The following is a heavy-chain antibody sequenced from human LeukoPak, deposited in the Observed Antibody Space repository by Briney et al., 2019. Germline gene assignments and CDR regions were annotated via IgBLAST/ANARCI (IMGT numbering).Heavy chain of an antibody. CDR1: GYTFTSYY. CDR2: INPSSGRT. Sequence: ASVKVSCKASGYTFTSYYMNWVRQAPGQGLEWMGIINPSSGRTTYAQKFQGRVTMTRDTSTSTVYMELNSLRAEDTAVYYCARVIGGIRYFDWYNWFDPWGQGTLVTVSS. CDR3: ARVIGGIRYFDWYNWFDP. V-gene: IGHV1-46*01. D-gene: IGHD3-9*01. J-gene: IGHJ5*02.